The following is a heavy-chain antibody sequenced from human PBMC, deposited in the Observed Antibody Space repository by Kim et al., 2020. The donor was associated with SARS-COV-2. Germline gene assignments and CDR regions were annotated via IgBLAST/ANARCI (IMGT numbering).Heavy chain of an antibody. CDR1: GYSFSSYW. Sequence: GESLKISCKGSGYSFSSYWIGWVRQLPGKGLEWMGIIYPGDPDTRYSPTFQGQVTISADKSISTAYLQGSSLKASDTAMYYCALSSQAVAGFGDWGQGTLVTVSS. CDR2: IYPGDPDT. V-gene: IGHV5-51*01. J-gene: IGHJ1*01. CDR3: ALSSQAVAGFGD. D-gene: IGHD6-19*01.